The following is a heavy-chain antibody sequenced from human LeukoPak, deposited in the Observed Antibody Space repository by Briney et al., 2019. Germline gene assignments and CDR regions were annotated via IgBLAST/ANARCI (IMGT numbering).Heavy chain of an antibody. CDR3: TTFSRQRYYDFWSGYYTPDY. J-gene: IGHJ4*02. Sequence: GGSLRLSCAASGFTFSNAWMSWVRQAPGKGLEWVGRIKSKTDGGTTDYAAPVKGRFTISRDDSKNTLYLQMNSLKTEDTAVYYCTTFSRQRYYDFWSGYYTPDYWGQGTLVTVSS. CDR1: GFTFSNAW. D-gene: IGHD3-3*01. CDR2: IKSKTDGGTT. V-gene: IGHV3-15*01.